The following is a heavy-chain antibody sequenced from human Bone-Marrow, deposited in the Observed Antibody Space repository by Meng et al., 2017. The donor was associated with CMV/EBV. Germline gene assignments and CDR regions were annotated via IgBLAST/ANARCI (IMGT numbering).Heavy chain of an antibody. CDR3: ARAVPAAIREEKYYYYYGMDV. CDR1: GFTFSSYT. Sequence: GGSLRLSCAASGFTFSSYTMNWVRQAPGKGLEWVSYISNSGSAKYYADSLRGRFTISRDNAKNSLYLQMNSLRAEDTAVYYCARAVPAAIREEKYYYYYGMDVWGQGTTVTVSS. J-gene: IGHJ6*02. V-gene: IGHV3-48*04. CDR2: ISNSGSAK. D-gene: IGHD2-2*02.